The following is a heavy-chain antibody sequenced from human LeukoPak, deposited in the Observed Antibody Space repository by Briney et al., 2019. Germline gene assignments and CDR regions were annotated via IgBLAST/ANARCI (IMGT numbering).Heavy chain of an antibody. CDR2: ISSSGSTI. J-gene: IGHJ4*02. CDR1: GFTFSDYY. Sequence: KPGGSLRLSCAASGFTFSDYYMSWIRQAPGKGLEWVSYISSSGSTIYYADSVKGRFTISRDNSKNTLYLQMNSLRAEDTAVYYCAKDGSFLLTYFDYWGQGTLVTVSS. D-gene: IGHD1-1*01. V-gene: IGHV3-11*01. CDR3: AKDGSFLLTYFDY.